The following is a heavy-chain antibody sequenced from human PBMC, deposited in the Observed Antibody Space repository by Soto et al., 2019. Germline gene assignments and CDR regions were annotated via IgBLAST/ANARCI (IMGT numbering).Heavy chain of an antibody. Sequence: QVQLQQWGAGLLKPSETLSLTCAVFGGSVNSGNYYWSWIRQPPGKGLEWIGEMNHSGGTPFNPSLMSRATRSVDTSKNQFSLKMSSVTAADTALYYCARVERGTATTVVDAFDIWGPGTMVTVSS. CDR2: MNHSGGT. CDR3: ARVERGTATTVVDAFDI. J-gene: IGHJ3*02. CDR1: GGSVNSGNYY. D-gene: IGHD1-1*01. V-gene: IGHV4-34*01.